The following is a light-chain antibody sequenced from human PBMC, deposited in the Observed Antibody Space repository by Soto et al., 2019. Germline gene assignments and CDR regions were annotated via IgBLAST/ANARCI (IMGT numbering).Light chain of an antibody. CDR2: GAS. CDR3: QQEGSSPIFT. CDR1: QSVSSSY. J-gene: IGKJ3*01. V-gene: IGKV3-20*01. Sequence: EIVLTQSPGTLSLSPGERATLSCRASQSVSSSYLAWYQQKPGQAPRLLIYGASSRATGIPDRFSGSGSGTGFTLTTSRLEPEDLAVYDCQQEGSSPIFTFGPGTKVDIK.